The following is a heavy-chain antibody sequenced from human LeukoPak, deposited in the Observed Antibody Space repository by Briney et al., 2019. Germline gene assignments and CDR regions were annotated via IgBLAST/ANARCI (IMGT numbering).Heavy chain of an antibody. CDR2: INPNSGGT. V-gene: IGHV1-2*02. CDR1: GYTFTGYY. Sequence: PVASVTVSCKPSGYTFTGYYMHWVRQAPGQGLEWMGWINPNSGGTNYAQKFQGRVTVTRDTSISTAYMELSRLRSDDTAVYYCARACGGDCSNAFDIWGQGTRVTVSS. D-gene: IGHD2-21*02. J-gene: IGHJ3*02. CDR3: ARACGGDCSNAFDI.